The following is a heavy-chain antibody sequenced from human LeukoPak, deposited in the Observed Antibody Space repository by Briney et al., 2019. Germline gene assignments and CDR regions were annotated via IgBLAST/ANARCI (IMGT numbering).Heavy chain of an antibody. CDR3: ARDHRYYGSESLRITNNWFDP. V-gene: IGHV4-4*07. CDR2: IYTSGST. D-gene: IGHD3-10*01. CDR1: GGSISSYY. J-gene: IGHJ5*02. Sequence: PSETLSLTCTVSGGSISSYYWSWIRQPAGKGLEWIGRIYTSGSTNYNPSLKSRVTMSVDTSKNQFSLKLSSVTAADTAVYYCARDHRYYGSESLRITNNWFDPWGQGTLVTVSS.